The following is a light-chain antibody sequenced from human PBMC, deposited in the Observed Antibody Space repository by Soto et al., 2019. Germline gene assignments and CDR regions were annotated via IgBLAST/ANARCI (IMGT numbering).Light chain of an antibody. J-gene: IGKJ1*01. Sequence: DIHMTQSPSSLSASFGDRVTITLRASQTISNYLNWYQQKPGKAPVLLIFAASSLQSGVPSRFSGSRSGRNFTLAISSLQPADSAIYYCQQTYSVPPTFGRGTKVDI. CDR2: AAS. CDR3: QQTYSVPPT. V-gene: IGKV1-39*01. CDR1: QTISNY.